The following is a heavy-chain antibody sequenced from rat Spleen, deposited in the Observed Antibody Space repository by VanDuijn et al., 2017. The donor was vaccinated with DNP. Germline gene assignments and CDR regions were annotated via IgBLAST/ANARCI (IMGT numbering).Heavy chain of an antibody. V-gene: IGHV4-2*01. CDR2: INKDSSTI. CDR1: GFNFNDYW. D-gene: IGHD1-1*01. CDR3: ARAGYLTTVVTY. J-gene: IGHJ2*01. Sequence: EVKLVESGGGLVQPGRSLKLSCAASGFNFNDYWMGWVRQAPGKGLEWIGAINKDSSTINYSPSLKAKFTISRDNAQNTLYLQMSTLGSEDTAIYYCARAGYLTTVVTYWGQGVMVTVSS.